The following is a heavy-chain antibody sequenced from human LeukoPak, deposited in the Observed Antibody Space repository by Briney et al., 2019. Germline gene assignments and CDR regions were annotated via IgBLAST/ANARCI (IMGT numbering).Heavy chain of an antibody. CDR1: GFTFDDYA. V-gene: IGHV3-9*01. D-gene: IGHD6-13*01. CDR2: INWNSGSV. J-gene: IGHJ1*01. CDR3: AKDFWESSSVVQH. Sequence: PGGSLRLSCAASGFTFDDYAMPWVRQAPVKGLEWVSGINWNSGSVVYADSVKGRFTISRDNAKNSLYLQMNSLRTEDTAFYYCAKDFWESSSVVQHWGQGTLVTVSS.